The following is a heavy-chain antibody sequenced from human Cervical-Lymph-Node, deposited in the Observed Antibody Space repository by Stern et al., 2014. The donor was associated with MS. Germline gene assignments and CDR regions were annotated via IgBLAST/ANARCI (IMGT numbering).Heavy chain of an antibody. J-gene: IGHJ4*02. CDR1: GYTFTSYW. V-gene: IGHV5-51*01. CDR2: IFSGGSDI. Sequence: EVQLEESGPEVKRPGESLKISCQASGYTFTSYWIGWVRQMPGKGLEWIAIIFSGGSDIRYSPSFQGQVPISADKSSSTAYLQWNNLKASDTAIYYCARQRYFDYWGQGTLVTVSS. CDR3: ARQRYFDY.